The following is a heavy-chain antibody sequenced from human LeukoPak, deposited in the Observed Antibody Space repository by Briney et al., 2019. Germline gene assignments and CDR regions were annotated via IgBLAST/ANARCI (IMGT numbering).Heavy chain of an antibody. V-gene: IGHV4-39*01. Sequence: SETLSLTCSVSGGSISSSSYSWGWIRQPPGKGLEWIGSFYYSGSTYYNPSLKSRVTISADTSKNQFSLKLSSVTAADTAVYYCARRSVYCSSTSCQFDYWGQGTLVTVSS. CDR1: GGSISSSSYS. CDR3: ARRSVYCSSTSCQFDY. J-gene: IGHJ4*02. CDR2: FYYSGST. D-gene: IGHD2-2*01.